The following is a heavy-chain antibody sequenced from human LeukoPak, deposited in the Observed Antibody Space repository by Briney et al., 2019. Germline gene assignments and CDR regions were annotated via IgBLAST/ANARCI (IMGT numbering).Heavy chain of an antibody. CDR2: ISSSSSTI. CDR3: ARLPLSYCGGDCYFG. J-gene: IGHJ4*02. CDR1: GFTLSTYT. V-gene: IGHV3-48*02. Sequence: QSGGSLRLSCAASGFTLSTYTMNWVRQAPGKGLQWFSYISSSSSTIYYADSVKGRFTISRDNAKNSLYLQMNSLRDEDTAVYYCARLPLSYCGGDCYFGWGQGTLVTVSS. D-gene: IGHD2-21*01.